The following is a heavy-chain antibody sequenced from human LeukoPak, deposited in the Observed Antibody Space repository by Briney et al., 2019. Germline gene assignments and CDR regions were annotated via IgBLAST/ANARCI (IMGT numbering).Heavy chain of an antibody. Sequence: GGSLRLSCEVSGISVNISYLSWVRQAPGRGLEWVSVIYNSGKTFYADSVKGRFTISRDNAKNSLYLQMNSLRAEDTAVYYCMTGGHYSGSWGQGSLVTVSS. CDR2: IYNSGKT. D-gene: IGHD3-3*01. CDR3: MTGGHYSGS. V-gene: IGHV3-53*01. CDR1: GISVNISY. J-gene: IGHJ5*02.